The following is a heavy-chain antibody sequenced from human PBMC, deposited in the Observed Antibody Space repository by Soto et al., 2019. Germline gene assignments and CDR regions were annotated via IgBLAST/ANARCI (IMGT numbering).Heavy chain of an antibody. CDR2: ISSNSAYI. V-gene: IGHV3-21*01. Sequence: GGSRRLSCAASGFTFRSFTMNWVRQAPGKGLEWVSTISSNSAYIYYTDALSGRFTISRDNAKNSLHLQMNSLRAEDTAVNYCTRDASRDSSARGWFDPWGPGTLGTVS. CDR3: TRDASRDSSARGWFDP. CDR1: GFTFRSFT. D-gene: IGHD6-13*01. J-gene: IGHJ5*02.